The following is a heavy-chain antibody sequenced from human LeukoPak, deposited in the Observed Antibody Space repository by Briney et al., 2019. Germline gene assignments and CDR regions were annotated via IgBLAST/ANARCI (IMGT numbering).Heavy chain of an antibody. D-gene: IGHD3-22*01. CDR3: ARAPSEIGGYYPEYFRH. J-gene: IGHJ1*01. Sequence: GGSLRLSCAASGFTLSSYWMHWVRQAPGKGLVWVSRIKSDGRTNYADSVKGRSTISRDNAKNTVSLQMNSLRAEDTGAYYCARAPSEIGGYYPEYFRHWGQGTLVIVSS. CDR1: GFTLSSYW. CDR2: IKSDGRT. V-gene: IGHV3-74*01.